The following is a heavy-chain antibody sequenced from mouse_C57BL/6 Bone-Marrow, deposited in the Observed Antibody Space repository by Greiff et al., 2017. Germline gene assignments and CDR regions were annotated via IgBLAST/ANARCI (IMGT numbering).Heavy chain of an antibody. CDR3: ARGGITTVVATYWYFDV. J-gene: IGHJ1*03. CDR2: VYPYNGGT. Sequence: EVQLQQSGPVLVKPGPSVKISCKASGFTFTDYYMHWVKQSHGKSLEWIGLVYPYNGGTSYNQKFKGKATLTVDTSASTAYMELNSLTSEDSAVYYCARGGITTVVATYWYFDVWGTGTTVTVSS. CDR1: GFTFTDYY. V-gene: IGHV1-36*01. D-gene: IGHD1-1*01.